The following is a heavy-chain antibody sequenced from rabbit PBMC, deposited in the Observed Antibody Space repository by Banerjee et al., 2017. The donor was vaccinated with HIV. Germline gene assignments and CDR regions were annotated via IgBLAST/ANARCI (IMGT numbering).Heavy chain of an antibody. V-gene: IGHV1S45*01. CDR3: VRWGWL. Sequence: QEQLEESGGDLVKPEGSLTLTCTASGFSFSNKYVMCWVRQAPGKGLEWIGCTYTGSGTYSYHASWAKGRFTISKTSSTTVTLQMTSLTAADTATYFCVRWGWLRGPGTLVTVS. CDR2: TYTGSGTYS. CDR1: GFSFSNKYV. D-gene: IGHD4-2*01. J-gene: IGHJ4*01.